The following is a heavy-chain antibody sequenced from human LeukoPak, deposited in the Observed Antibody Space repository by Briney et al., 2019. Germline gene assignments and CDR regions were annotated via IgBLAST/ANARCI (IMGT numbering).Heavy chain of an antibody. CDR2: IDPSDSYT. V-gene: IGHV5-10-1*01. J-gene: IGHJ4*02. CDR3: ARHTISDY. D-gene: IGHD3-10*01. Sequence: GESLKISCKGSGYSFSSYWINWVRQMPGKGLEWMGRIDPSDSYTNYNPSFQGHVTISADKSISTAYLQWSSLMASDTAMYYCARHTISDYWGEGTQVTVSS. CDR1: GYSFSSYW.